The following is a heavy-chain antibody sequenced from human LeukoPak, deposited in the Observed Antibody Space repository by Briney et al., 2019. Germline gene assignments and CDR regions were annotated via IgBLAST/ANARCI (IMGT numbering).Heavy chain of an antibody. Sequence: PGGSLRLSCAASGFPFSSYWMSWVRQAPGKGLEWVANIKQDGREKYYVDSVKGRFTISGDNAKNSLYLQMNSLRAEDTALYYCASLATVTNTPPDAFDIWGQGTMVTVSS. V-gene: IGHV3-7*03. CDR2: IKQDGREK. CDR1: GFPFSSYW. CDR3: ASLATVTNTPPDAFDI. J-gene: IGHJ3*02. D-gene: IGHD4-17*01.